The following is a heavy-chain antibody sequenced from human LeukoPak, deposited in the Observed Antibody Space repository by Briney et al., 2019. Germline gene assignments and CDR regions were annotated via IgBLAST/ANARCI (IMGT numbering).Heavy chain of an antibody. J-gene: IGHJ3*02. CDR2: IYYSGST. CDR1: GGSISSGDYY. CDR3: ARGEGFEYSSSSDAFDI. V-gene: IGHV4-30-4*08. D-gene: IGHD6-6*01. Sequence: SETLSLTCTVSGGSISSGDYYWSWIRQPPGKGLEWIGYIYYSGSTYYNPSLKSRVTISVDTSKNQFSLKLSSVTAADTAVYYCARGEGFEYSSSSDAFDIWGQGTMVTVSS.